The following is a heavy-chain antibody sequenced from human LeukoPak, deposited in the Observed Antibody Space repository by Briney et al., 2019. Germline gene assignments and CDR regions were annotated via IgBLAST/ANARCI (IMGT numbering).Heavy chain of an antibody. CDR2: INYSGINK. J-gene: IGHJ6*04. V-gene: IGHV3-23*01. CDR3: AELGITMLGGL. CDR1: GFTFSGYC. D-gene: IGHD3-10*02. Sequence: PGGSLRLSCAASGFTFSGYCMNWVRQAPGKGLEWVSAINYSGINKNYADSMKGRFTISDDNSKNTSYLQMKIPGAEEPAVYYCAELGITMLGGLWGGGTTVTISS.